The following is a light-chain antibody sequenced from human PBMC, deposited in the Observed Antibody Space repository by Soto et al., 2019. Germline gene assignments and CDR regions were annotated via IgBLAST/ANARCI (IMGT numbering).Light chain of an antibody. CDR1: RSVYAN. CDR2: GAF. CDR3: QQYDVWPFT. Sequence: EIVMTQSPATLSVSPGESATLSCRASRSVYANLAWYQQIPGQAPRLLIYGAFTSATDIPARFRGSGSGTEFSLTISSVQSEDFAVYYCQQYDVWPFTFGPGTKVDIK. J-gene: IGKJ3*01. V-gene: IGKV3-15*01.